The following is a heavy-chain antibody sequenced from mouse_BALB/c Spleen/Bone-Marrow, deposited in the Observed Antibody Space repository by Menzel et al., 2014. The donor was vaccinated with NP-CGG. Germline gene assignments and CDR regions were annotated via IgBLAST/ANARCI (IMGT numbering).Heavy chain of an antibody. CDR3: ARDAMDY. CDR1: GYSFTGYY. Sequence: VQLKESGPDLVKPGASLKISCKASGYSFTGYYVYWLKQSHGKSLEWIGRVNPNNGGTTYNQKFKDKAILTVDKSSTIAYMELRSLTSEDSAVYYCARDAMDYWGQGTSVTVSS. CDR2: VNPNNGGT. V-gene: IGHV1-18*01. J-gene: IGHJ4*01.